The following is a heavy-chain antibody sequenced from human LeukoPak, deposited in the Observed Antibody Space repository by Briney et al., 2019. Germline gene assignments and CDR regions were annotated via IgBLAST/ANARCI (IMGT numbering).Heavy chain of an antibody. CDR3: AAVRDFAFDI. V-gene: IGHV3-33*01. D-gene: IGHD2-8*01. J-gene: IGHJ3*02. Sequence: PGGSLRLSCAASGFIFSTSGMHWVRQAPGKGLEWVAVILYDGSEEYYADSVKGRFSISRDNSKNTLSLQMNSLTAEDTAVYYCAAVRDFAFDIWGQGTMVTVSS. CDR2: ILYDGSEE. CDR1: GFIFSTSG.